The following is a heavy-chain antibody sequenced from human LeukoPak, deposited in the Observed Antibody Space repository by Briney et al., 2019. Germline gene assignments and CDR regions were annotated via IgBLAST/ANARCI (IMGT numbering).Heavy chain of an antibody. CDR2: IYPGDCDT. D-gene: IGHD6-19*01. Sequence: GESLLISCKGSGYSFTSYWIGWVRQMPGEGLEWMGIIYPGDCDTRYSPSFQGQVTISADKSISTAYQQWSSLKASDTAMYYCARRSSGWYLDYWGQGTLVTVSS. CDR1: GYSFTSYW. J-gene: IGHJ4*02. CDR3: ARRSSGWYLDY. V-gene: IGHV5-51*01.